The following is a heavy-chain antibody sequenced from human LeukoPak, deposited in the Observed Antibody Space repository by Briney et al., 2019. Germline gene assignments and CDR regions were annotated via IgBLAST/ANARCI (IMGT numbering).Heavy chain of an antibody. V-gene: IGHV1-69*06. CDR2: IIPIFGTA. D-gene: IGHD4-17*01. J-gene: IGHJ4*02. CDR1: GYTFSGNG. Sequence: SVKVSCKASGYTFSGNGISWVRQVPGQGLEWMGGIIPIFGTANYAQKFQGRVTITADKSTSTAYMELSSLRSEDTAVYYCARGPDGDLGYSYFDYWGQGTLVTVSS. CDR3: ARGPDGDLGYSYFDY.